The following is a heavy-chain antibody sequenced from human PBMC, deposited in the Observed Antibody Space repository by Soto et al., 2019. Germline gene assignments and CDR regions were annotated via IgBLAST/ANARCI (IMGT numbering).Heavy chain of an antibody. D-gene: IGHD2-15*01. CDR2: MNPNSGNT. Sequence: ASVKVSCKASGYTFTSYDINWVRQATGQGLEWMGWMNPNSGNTGYAQKFQGRVTMTRNTSISTAYMELSSLRSEDTAVYYCAREDCSGGSCYRGADYWGQGTLVTVSS. CDR1: GYTFTSYD. CDR3: AREDCSGGSCYRGADY. V-gene: IGHV1-8*01. J-gene: IGHJ4*02.